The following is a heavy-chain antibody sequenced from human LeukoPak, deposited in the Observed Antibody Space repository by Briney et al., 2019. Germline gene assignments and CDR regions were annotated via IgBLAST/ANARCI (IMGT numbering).Heavy chain of an antibody. CDR2: INHSGST. D-gene: IGHD2-21*02. CDR1: GGSFSGYY. V-gene: IGHV4-34*01. J-gene: IGHJ5*02. Sequence: SGTLSLTCAVYGGSFSGYYWSWIRQPPGKGLEWIGEINHSGSTNYNPSLKSRVTISVNTSKNQFSLKLSSVTAADTAVYYCAAGVVVTASRGDWFDPWGQGALVTVSS. CDR3: AAGVVVTASRGDWFDP.